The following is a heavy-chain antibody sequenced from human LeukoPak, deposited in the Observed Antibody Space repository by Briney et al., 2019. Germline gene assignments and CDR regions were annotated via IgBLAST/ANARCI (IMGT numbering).Heavy chain of an antibody. Sequence: SETLSLTCTVSGDSVNSGTYYHWSWIRQPPGKGLEWIGTTFYNGSPKYNPSLKSRVTISVDTSKNQFSLKLTSVTAADTAVYYCARVGNFEGYYRGQGTLVTVSS. D-gene: IGHD7-27*01. CDR1: GDSVNSGTYY. CDR3: ARVGNFEGYY. J-gene: IGHJ4*02. CDR2: TFYNGSP. V-gene: IGHV4-61*01.